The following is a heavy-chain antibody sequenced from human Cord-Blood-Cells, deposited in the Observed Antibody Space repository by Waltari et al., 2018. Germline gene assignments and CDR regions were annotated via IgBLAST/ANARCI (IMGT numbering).Heavy chain of an antibody. J-gene: IGHJ4*02. CDR1: GYSFTSYW. CDR3: ARALEGYFDY. CDR2: SYAGDSDT. V-gene: IGHV5-51*01. Sequence: EVQLVQSGAEVKKPGESLKISCKGSGYSFTSYWIGWVRQMPGKGLEWMGISYAGDSDTGYSPSFQGPVTISADKSSSTAYLQWGSLKASDTSMYYCARALEGYFDYWGQGTLVTVSS.